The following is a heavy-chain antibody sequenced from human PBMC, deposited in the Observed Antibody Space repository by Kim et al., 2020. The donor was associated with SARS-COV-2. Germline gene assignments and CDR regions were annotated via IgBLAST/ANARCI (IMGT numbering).Heavy chain of an antibody. CDR3: AKGGYSTNGVCYTRAFDI. D-gene: IGHD2-8*01. J-gene: IGHJ3*02. V-gene: IGHV3-23*01. Sequence: RGRFTISRDNSKTTLYLQMNSLETEETAVYYCAKGGYSTNGVCYTRAFDIWGQGTMVTVSS.